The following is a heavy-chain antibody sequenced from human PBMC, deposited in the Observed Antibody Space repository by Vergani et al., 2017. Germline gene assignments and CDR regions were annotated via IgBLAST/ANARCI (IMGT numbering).Heavy chain of an antibody. CDR1: GFTFSSYG. CDR2: IRYDGSNK. CDR3: AKDRGRGWIYYYYGMDV. D-gene: IGHD6-19*01. Sequence: QVQLVESGGGVVQPGGSLRLSCAASGFTFSSYGMHWVRQAPGKGLEWVAFIRYDGSNKYYADSVKGRFTISRDNSKNTLYLQMNSLRAEDTAVYYCAKDRGRGWIYYYYGMDVWGQGTTVTVSS. V-gene: IGHV3-30*02. J-gene: IGHJ6*02.